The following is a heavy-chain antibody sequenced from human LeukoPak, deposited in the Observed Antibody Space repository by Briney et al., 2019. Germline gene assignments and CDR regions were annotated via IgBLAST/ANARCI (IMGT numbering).Heavy chain of an antibody. V-gene: IGHV4-59*08. J-gene: IGHJ3*02. CDR1: GGSICSFY. CDR3: ARHGVVDDAFDI. D-gene: IGHD2-15*01. CDR2: IYHSGST. Sequence: SETLSLTCTVSGGSICSFYWSWIPQPPGGGLEWIGYIYHSGSTKYNPSLKSRVTISVDTPKNHFSLKLSSVTAAGTALYYCARHGVVDDAFDIWGQGTMVTVSS.